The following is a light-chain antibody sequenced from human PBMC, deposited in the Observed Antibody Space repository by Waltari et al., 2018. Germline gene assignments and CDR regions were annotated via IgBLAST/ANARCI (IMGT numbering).Light chain of an antibody. V-gene: IGKV3-11*01. CDR2: DAS. J-gene: IGKJ3*01. CDR3: QQRSNWPCT. CDR1: QSVSSY. Sequence: EIVLTQSPATLSLSPGERATLSCRASQSVSSYLAWYQQKPGQAPRLLIYDASNRATGIPARFSGSGSETDFTLTISSLEPEDFAVYYCQQRSNWPCTFGPGTKVDIK.